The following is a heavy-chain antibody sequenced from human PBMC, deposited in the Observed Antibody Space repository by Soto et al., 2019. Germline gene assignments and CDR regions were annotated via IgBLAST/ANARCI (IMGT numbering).Heavy chain of an antibody. CDR2: ISGSGGST. D-gene: IGHD6-13*01. V-gene: IGHV3-23*01. J-gene: IGHJ5*02. Sequence: PGGSLRLSCAASGFTFSIYAMSWVRQAPGKGLEWVSAISGSGGSTYYADSVKGRFTISRDNSKNTLYLQMNSLRAEDTAVYYCAKSPYSSSWYGSDWFDPWGQGTLVTVSS. CDR1: GFTFSIYA. CDR3: AKSPYSSSWYGSDWFDP.